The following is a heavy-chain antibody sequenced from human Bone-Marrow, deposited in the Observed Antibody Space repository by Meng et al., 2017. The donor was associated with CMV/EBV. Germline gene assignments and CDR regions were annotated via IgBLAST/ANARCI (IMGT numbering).Heavy chain of an antibody. CDR3: ARSYDCWSGYYYY. CDR1: GGSVSSGSYY. J-gene: IGHJ4*02. D-gene: IGHD3-3*01. V-gene: IGHV4-61*01. CDR2: IYYSGST. Sequence: SETLSLTCTVSGGSVSSGSYYWSWIRQPPGKGLEWIGYIYYSGSTNYNPSLKSRVTISVDTSKNQFSLKLSSVTAADTAVYYCARSYDCWSGYYYYWGQGTLVTVSS.